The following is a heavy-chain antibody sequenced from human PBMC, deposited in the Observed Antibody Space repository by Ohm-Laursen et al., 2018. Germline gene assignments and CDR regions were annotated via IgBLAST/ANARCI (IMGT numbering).Heavy chain of an antibody. D-gene: IGHD6-6*01. Sequence: SLRLSCTAPGFTFSRYWMTWVRQAPGKGLEWVAVIWYDGSNKYYADSVKGRFTISRDDSKNMVYLQMNSLRAEDTAMYYCARGYSTSSVLDYWGQGTLVTVSS. V-gene: IGHV3-33*08. CDR3: ARGYSTSSVLDY. J-gene: IGHJ4*02. CDR2: IWYDGSNK. CDR1: GFTFSRYW.